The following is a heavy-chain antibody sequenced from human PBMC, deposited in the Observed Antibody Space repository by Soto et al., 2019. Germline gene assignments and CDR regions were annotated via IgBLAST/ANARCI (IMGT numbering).Heavy chain of an antibody. Sequence: ASVKVSCKASGGTFSSYAISWVRQAPGQGLEWMGGIIPIFGTANYAQKFQGRVTITADESTSTAYMELSSLRSEDTAVYYCARAPYDYVWGSYRPPNYWGQGTLVTVSS. CDR1: GGTFSSYA. CDR3: ARAPYDYVWGSYRPPNY. V-gene: IGHV1-69*13. CDR2: IIPIFGTA. D-gene: IGHD3-16*02. J-gene: IGHJ4*02.